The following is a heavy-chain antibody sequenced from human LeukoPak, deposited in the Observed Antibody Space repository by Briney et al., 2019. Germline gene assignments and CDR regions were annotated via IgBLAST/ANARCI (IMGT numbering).Heavy chain of an antibody. D-gene: IGHD3-22*01. CDR2: IYYSGST. J-gene: IGHJ4*02. CDR1: GGSISSYY. CDR3: ARGYDSSGYYFDY. Sequence: SETLSLTRTVSGGSISSYYWSWIRQPPGKGLEWIGYIYYSGSTNYNPSLKSRVTISVDTSKNQFSLKLNSVTAADTAVYYCARGYDSSGYYFDYWGQGTLVTVSS. V-gene: IGHV4-59*08.